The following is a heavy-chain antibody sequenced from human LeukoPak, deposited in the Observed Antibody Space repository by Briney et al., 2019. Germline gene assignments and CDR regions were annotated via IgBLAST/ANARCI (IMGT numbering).Heavy chain of an antibody. J-gene: IGHJ4*02. Sequence: SQTLSLTCTVSGGPISSGGYYWSWIRQHPGKGLEWIGYIYYSGSTYYNPSLKSRVTISVDTSKNQFSLKLSSVTAADTAVYYCAREADDSRYVVDYWGQGTLVTVSS. D-gene: IGHD2-21*01. CDR1: GGPISSGGYY. CDR2: IYYSGST. CDR3: AREADDSRYVVDY. V-gene: IGHV4-31*03.